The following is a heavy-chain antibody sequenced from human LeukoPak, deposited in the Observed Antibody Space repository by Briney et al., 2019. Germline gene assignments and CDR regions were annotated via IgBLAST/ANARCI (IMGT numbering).Heavy chain of an antibody. CDR3: TRGFDISDY. CDR2: ISSSSTNI. D-gene: IGHD3-9*01. J-gene: IGHJ4*02. Sequence: PGGSLRLSCAASGFTFSNYNMNWVRQAPGKGLEWVSYISSSSTNIYYTDSVKGRFTISRDTAKNSLYLQMNSLRVEDTAMYYCTRGFDISDYWGQGTVVTVSS. V-gene: IGHV3-21*01. CDR1: GFTFSNYN.